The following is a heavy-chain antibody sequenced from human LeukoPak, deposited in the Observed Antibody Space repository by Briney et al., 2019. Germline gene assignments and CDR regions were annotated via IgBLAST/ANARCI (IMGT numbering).Heavy chain of an antibody. V-gene: IGHV3-30*04. CDR1: GFTFSSYA. Sequence: PGGSLRLSCAASGFTFSSYAMHWVRQAPGKRLEWVAVISYDGSNKYYADSVKGRFTISRDNSKNTLYLQMNSLRAEDTAVYYCARGRGYSYGYSFPGDENFDYWGQGTLVTVSS. D-gene: IGHD5-18*01. CDR2: ISYDGSNK. J-gene: IGHJ4*02. CDR3: ARGRGYSYGYSFPGDENFDY.